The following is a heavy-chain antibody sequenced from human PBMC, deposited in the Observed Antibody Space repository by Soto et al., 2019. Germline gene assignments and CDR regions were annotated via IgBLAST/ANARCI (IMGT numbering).Heavy chain of an antibody. CDR2: ISYDGSNK. CDR3: ARDFRDSSVYYYYGMDV. CDR1: GFTFSSYA. J-gene: IGHJ6*02. D-gene: IGHD3-22*01. V-gene: IGHV3-30-3*01. Sequence: QVQLVESGGGVVQPGRSLRLSCAASGFTFSSYAMHWVRQAPGKGLEWVAVISYDGSNKYYADSVKGRFTISRDNSKNTLDLRMNSLRAEDTAVYYCARDFRDSSVYYYYGMDVWGQGTTVTVSS.